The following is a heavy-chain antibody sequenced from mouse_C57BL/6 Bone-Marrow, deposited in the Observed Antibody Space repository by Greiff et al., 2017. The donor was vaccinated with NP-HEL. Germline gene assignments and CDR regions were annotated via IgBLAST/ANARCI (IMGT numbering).Heavy chain of an antibody. CDR1: GYSITSDY. D-gene: IGHD2-2*01. V-gene: IGHV3-8*01. CDR2: ISYSGST. CDR3: ARSPLWLRRNYYAMDY. Sequence: DVPLVESGPGLAKPSQTLSLTCSVTGYSITSDYWNWIRKFPGNKLEYMGYISYSGSTYYNPSLKSRISITRDTSKNQYYLQLNSVTTEDTATYYCARSPLWLRRNYYAMDYWGQGTSVTVSS. J-gene: IGHJ4*01.